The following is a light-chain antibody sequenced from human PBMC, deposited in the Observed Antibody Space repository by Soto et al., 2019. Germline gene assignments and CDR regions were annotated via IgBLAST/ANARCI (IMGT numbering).Light chain of an antibody. J-gene: IGLJ3*02. CDR2: DND. V-gene: IGLV1-51*01. CDR3: GTWDSSLSVGV. CDR1: ISNIGSND. Sequence: QSVLTQPPSVSEAPGQKVTISGSGSISNIGSNDVSWYQQLPGTAPKVLIYDNDKRPSGIPDRFSGSKSGTSATLGITGLQTGDEADYYCGTWDSSLSVGVFGGGTKLTVL.